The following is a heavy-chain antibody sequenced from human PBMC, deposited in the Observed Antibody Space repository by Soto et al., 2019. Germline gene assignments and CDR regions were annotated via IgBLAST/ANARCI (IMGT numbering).Heavy chain of an antibody. V-gene: IGHV1-8*01. CDR1: GNTFTSFD. Sequence: XSVKVSCKASGNTFTSFDFNLVRQATGQGLEWMGWMNPNSGNTGHAQKFQGRVSLTRDTSISTVYMELSSMTSEDTAVYYCARDPDILNAFDLWGQGTMVTVSS. D-gene: IGHD5-12*01. CDR3: ARDPDILNAFDL. CDR2: MNPNSGNT. J-gene: IGHJ3*01.